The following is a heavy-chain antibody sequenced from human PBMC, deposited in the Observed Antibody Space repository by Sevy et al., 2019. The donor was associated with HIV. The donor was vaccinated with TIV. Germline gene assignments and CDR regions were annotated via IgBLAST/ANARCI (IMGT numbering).Heavy chain of an antibody. V-gene: IGHV3-21*01. CDR3: ARDRRTLNYYASSGYNYYFDY. CDR1: GFTFSTYN. J-gene: IGHJ4*02. D-gene: IGHD3-22*01. Sequence: GGSLRLSCAAYGFTFSTYNMNWVRQAPGKGLEWVSSITSDSSYIYHADSVKGRFTISRDNAKNSLYLQMNSLRAEDTAVYYCARDRRTLNYYASSGYNYYFDYWGQGTLVTVSS. CDR2: ITSDSSYI.